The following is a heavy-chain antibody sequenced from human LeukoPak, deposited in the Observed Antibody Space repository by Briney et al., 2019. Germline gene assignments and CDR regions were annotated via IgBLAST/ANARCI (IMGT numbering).Heavy chain of an antibody. CDR1: GYTFTSYG. J-gene: IGHJ4*02. V-gene: IGHV1-18*01. CDR2: ISAYNGNT. Sequence: GASVKVSCKASGYTFTSYGISWVRQAPGQGLEWMGWISAYNGNTNYAQKLQDRVTMTTDTSTSTAYMELRSLRSDDTAVYYCARDATVVTPGSNFDYWGQGTLVTVSS. D-gene: IGHD4-23*01. CDR3: ARDATVVTPGSNFDY.